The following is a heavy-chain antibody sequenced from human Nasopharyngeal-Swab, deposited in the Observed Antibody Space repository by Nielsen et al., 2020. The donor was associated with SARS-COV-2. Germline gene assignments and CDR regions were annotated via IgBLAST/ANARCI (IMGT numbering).Heavy chain of an antibody. CDR3: ARIEGYCSGGSCYPGAFDI. V-gene: IGHV2-26*01. J-gene: IGHJ3*02. CDR2: IFSNDEK. D-gene: IGHD2-15*01. Sequence: SGPTLVKPTATLTLTCTVSGFSLRNARMGVSWIRQPPGKALDWLAHIFSNDEKSYSTSLKSRLTISKDTSKIQVVLTMTNMDPVDTATYYCARIEGYCSGGSCYPGAFDIWGQGTMVTVSS. CDR1: GFSLRNARMG.